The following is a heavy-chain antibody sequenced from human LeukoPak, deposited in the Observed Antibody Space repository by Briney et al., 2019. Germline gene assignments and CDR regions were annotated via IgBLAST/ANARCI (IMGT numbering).Heavy chain of an antibody. CDR2: IWYHGNKR. CDR1: GYSFSAYG. CDR3: ARDGGIGIDY. D-gene: IGHD2-15*01. Sequence: GRSLTPSCAASGYSFSAYGLHWVRQAPGKGLEWVAVIWYHGNKRDYIDSVKGRFTISKDDSKNMLYLQMNGLRAEDSAIYYCARDGGIGIDYWGQGILVTVSS. V-gene: IGHV3-33*01. J-gene: IGHJ4*02.